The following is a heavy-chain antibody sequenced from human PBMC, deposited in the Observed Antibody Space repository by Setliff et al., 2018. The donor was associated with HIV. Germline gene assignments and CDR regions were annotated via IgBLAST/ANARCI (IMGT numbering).Heavy chain of an antibody. CDR3: ARHSPSDY. V-gene: IGHV4-59*08. CDR1: GDSISTDY. Sequence: LSLTCTVSGDSISTDYWTWIRQPPGKGLEWIGHIYNSASTSYNPSLKSRVTISVDTSKNQFSLKLSSVTAADTAVYYCARHSPSDYWGQGTLVTVSS. J-gene: IGHJ4*02. CDR2: IYNSAST.